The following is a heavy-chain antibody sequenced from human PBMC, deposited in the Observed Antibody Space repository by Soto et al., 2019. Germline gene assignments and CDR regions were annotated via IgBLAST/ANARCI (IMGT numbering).Heavy chain of an antibody. CDR2: IKSDGSST. CDR3: ARGGPYNYGTRGSRVADF. D-gene: IGHD5-18*01. Sequence: EVQLVESGGGLVQSGGSLRLSCEASGFTFNDYWMHWVRQGPGKGLVWVSRIKSDGSSTSYADSVKGGFTISRDNAKNTIYLQMNSLNDDDSAVYYCARGGPYNYGTRGSRVADFWGQGTLVTVSS. V-gene: IGHV3-74*01. CDR1: GFTFNDYW. J-gene: IGHJ4*02.